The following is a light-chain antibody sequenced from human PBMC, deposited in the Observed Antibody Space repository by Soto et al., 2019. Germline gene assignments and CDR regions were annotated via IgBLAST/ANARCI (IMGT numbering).Light chain of an antibody. CDR1: QSVLYSSNNTNY. V-gene: IGKV4-1*01. CDR2: WAS. Sequence: DIVMTQSPDSLAVSLGERATINCKSSQSVLYSSNNTNYLAWYQQKPGQPPKLLIYWASTRESGVSDRFSGSGSGTDFTLTINSLQAEDVAVYYCQQYYATPLAFGGGTKVEIK. CDR3: QQYYATPLA. J-gene: IGKJ4*01.